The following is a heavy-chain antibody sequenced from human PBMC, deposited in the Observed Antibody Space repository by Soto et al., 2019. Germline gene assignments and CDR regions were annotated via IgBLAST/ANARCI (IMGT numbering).Heavy chain of an antibody. D-gene: IGHD2-2*01. J-gene: IGHJ6*02. V-gene: IGHV1-69*13. CDR3: ARDARGYCISTSCYYYYGMDV. Sequence: SVNGDCKSSGESYSIYPVSRGIQTTRKGHGWMGGIIPIFGTANYAQKFQGRVTITADESTSTAYMELSSLRSEDTAVYYCARDARGYCISTSCYYYYGMDVWGQGTTVTVSS. CDR2: IIPIFGTA. CDR1: GESYSIYP.